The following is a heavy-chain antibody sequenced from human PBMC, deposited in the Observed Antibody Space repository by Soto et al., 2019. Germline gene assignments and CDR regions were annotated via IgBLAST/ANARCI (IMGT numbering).Heavy chain of an antibody. Sequence: QVQLVESGGGVVQPGRSLRLSCAASGFTFSSYAMRWVRQAPGKGLEWVAVISYDGSNKYYADSVKGRFTISRDNSKNTLYLQMNSLRAEDTAVYYCARGPDIVLVPAAPIYGMDVWGQGTTVTVSS. V-gene: IGHV3-30-3*01. CDR1: GFTFSSYA. CDR3: ARGPDIVLVPAAPIYGMDV. CDR2: ISYDGSNK. J-gene: IGHJ6*02. D-gene: IGHD2-2*01.